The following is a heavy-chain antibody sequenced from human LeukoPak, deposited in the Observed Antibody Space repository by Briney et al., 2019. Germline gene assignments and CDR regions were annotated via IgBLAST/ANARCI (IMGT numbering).Heavy chain of an antibody. CDR3: ARGDRSAVFDY. V-gene: IGHV3-21*01. J-gene: IGHJ4*02. D-gene: IGHD6-13*01. CDR2: ISRGRTYT. Sequence: GGSLRLSCAASGFTFSSFNMNWVRQTPGKGLEWVSSISRGRTYTYYADSVKGRFTISRENTKNSLFLQMNSLRAEDTAIYYCARGDRSAVFDYWGQGSLVTVSS. CDR1: GFTFSSFN.